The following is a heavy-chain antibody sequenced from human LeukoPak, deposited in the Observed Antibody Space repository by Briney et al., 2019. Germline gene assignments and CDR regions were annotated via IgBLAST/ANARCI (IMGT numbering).Heavy chain of an antibody. Sequence: PGGSLRLSCAASGFTLSNAWMSWVRQAPGKGLEWVGRIKSKTDGGTTDYAAPVKGRFTISRDDSKNTLYLQMNSLKTEDTAVYYCTTDRLTYYDFWSGPQTLYYFDYWGQGTLVTVSS. CDR3: TTDRLTYYDFWSGPQTLYYFDY. D-gene: IGHD3-3*01. J-gene: IGHJ4*02. V-gene: IGHV3-15*01. CDR1: GFTLSNAW. CDR2: IKSKTDGGTT.